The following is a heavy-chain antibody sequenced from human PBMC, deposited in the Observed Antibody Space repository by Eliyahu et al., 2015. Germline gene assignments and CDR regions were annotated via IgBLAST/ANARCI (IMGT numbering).Heavy chain of an antibody. CDR1: XFTFSTXK. J-gene: IGHJ4*02. V-gene: IGHV3-7*01. CDR2: IKEDGSEK. CDR3: ARGGYSYGY. Sequence: EVQLVESGGGLVQPGGSLSLSXPASXFTFSTXKRXWVRHSPGKGGEWVANIKEDGSEKNYVDSVKGRFTISRDNAKNSLYLQMNSLRVEDTAMYYCARGGYSYGYWGQGTLXTVSS. D-gene: IGHD5-18*01.